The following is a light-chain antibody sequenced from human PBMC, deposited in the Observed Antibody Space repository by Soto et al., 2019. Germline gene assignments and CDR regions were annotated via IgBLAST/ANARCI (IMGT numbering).Light chain of an antibody. J-gene: IGKJ5*01. CDR3: KKYYSAQIN. CDR1: QSVLYSSNNKNY. V-gene: IGKV4-1*01. CDR2: WES. Sequence: DIGMTHSPASLAVSLGERATRNCKARQSVLYSSNNKNYLAWYKQKQGQPPKLLIYWESTRQSGVIDRFSGSGSGKDFTITIRSMQDEDVEVYYCKKYYSAQINFGNGQRLELK.